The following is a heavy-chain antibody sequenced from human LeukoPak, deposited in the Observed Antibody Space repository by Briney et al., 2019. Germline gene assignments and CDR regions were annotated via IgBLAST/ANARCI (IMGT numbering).Heavy chain of an antibody. D-gene: IGHD1-26*01. CDR3: ATESSGALDF. Sequence: AGSLRLSCAASGFTFSASDMNWVRQTPGKGLEWVSSISSSSSYIYYADSVKGRFTISRDNAKNSLYLQINSLRAEDTAVYYCATESSGALDFWGQGTLVTVSS. V-gene: IGHV3-21*01. CDR1: GFTFSASD. J-gene: IGHJ4*02. CDR2: ISSSSSYI.